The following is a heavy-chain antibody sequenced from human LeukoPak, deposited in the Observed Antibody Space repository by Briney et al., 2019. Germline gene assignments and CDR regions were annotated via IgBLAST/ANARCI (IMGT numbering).Heavy chain of an antibody. CDR1: GGSFSGYY. CDR3: ARRPVAATRGGGFGAFDM. V-gene: IGHV4-34*01. J-gene: IGHJ3*02. CDR2: INHSGST. D-gene: IGHD2-15*01. Sequence: KPSETLSLTCAVYGGSFSGYYWSWIRQPPGKGLEWIGEINHSGSTNYNPSLKSRVTISVDTSKNQFSLKLSSVTAADTAMYFCARRPVAATRGGGFGAFDMWGQGTMVTVTS.